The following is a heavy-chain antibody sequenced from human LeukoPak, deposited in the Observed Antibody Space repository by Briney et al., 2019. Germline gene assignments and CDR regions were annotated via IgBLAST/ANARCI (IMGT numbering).Heavy chain of an antibody. V-gene: IGHV3-7*03. CDR3: AKEPMGYDILTGNYYYYYYMDV. J-gene: IGHJ6*03. D-gene: IGHD3-9*01. CDR1: GFTFSSFW. CDR2: IKRDGSEK. Sequence: PGGSLRLSCAASGFTFSSFWMTWVRQAPGKGLEWVANIKRDGSEKYYVDSVKGRFTISRDNSKSTLYLQMNSLRAEDTAVYYCAKEPMGYDILTGNYYYYYYMDVWGKGTTVTVSS.